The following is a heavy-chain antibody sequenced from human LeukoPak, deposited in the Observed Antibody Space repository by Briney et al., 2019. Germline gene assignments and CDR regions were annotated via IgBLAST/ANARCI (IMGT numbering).Heavy chain of an antibody. Sequence: SVKVSCKASGGTFSSYAISWVRQAPGQGLEWMGGIIPIFGTANYAQKFQGRVTITTDESTSTAYMELSSLRSEDTAVYYCARSTYGLYYFDYWGQGTLVTVSS. CDR1: GGTFSSYA. J-gene: IGHJ4*02. CDR3: ARSTYGLYYFDY. D-gene: IGHD4-17*01. V-gene: IGHV1-69*05. CDR2: IIPIFGTA.